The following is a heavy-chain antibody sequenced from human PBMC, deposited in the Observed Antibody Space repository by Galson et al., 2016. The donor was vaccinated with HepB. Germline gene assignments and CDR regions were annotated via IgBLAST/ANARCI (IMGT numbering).Heavy chain of an antibody. CDR2: IWPGDSDS. V-gene: IGHV5-51*01. J-gene: IGHJ4*02. Sequence: QSGAAVKKPGESLKVSFTGSGYSFTNYWIGWVRQMPGKGLEWTGIIWPGDSDSRYSPSFQGQVTMSVDKSISTAYLQLDTLKASDTAIYYCARAGRGWYPFDYWGQGTLVTVSS. CDR3: ARAGRGWYPFDY. D-gene: IGHD6-19*01. CDR1: GYSFTNYW.